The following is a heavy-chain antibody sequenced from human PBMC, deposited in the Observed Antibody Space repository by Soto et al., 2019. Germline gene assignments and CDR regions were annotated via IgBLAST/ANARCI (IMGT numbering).Heavy chain of an antibody. V-gene: IGHV1-69*01. Sequence: QVQLVQSGAEVKKPGSSVKVSCKASGDVFRSYGINWVRQAPGQGLEWMGGIIPISGTTNYAQKFQGRVAITADESTETVYMELGRRRSEDTAVYFCARVRCFNGLCHTADYGMDVWGQGTTVTVS. CDR3: ARVRCFNGLCHTADYGMDV. CDR2: IIPISGTT. D-gene: IGHD2-8*01. CDR1: GDVFRSYG. J-gene: IGHJ6*02.